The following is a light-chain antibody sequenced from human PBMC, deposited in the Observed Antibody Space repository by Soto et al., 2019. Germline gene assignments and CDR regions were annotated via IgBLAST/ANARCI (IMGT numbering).Light chain of an antibody. CDR3: SSHTRSSTYV. J-gene: IGLJ1*01. CDR1: SSDVGGYNY. V-gene: IGLV2-14*01. Sequence: QSVLTQPASVSGSPGQSITISCTGTSSDVGGYNYVSWYRQHPGRAPKLMIYDVSNRPSGVSNRFSGSKSCNTASLTISGLQAEDEADYYCSSHTRSSTYVSGTGTKVTVL. CDR2: DVS.